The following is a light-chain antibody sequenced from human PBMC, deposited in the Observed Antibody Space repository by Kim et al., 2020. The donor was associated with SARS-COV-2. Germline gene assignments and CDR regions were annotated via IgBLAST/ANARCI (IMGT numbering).Light chain of an antibody. CDR2: AAS. CDR1: QSISNF. Sequence: SASVGDRVTITCRASQSISNFLNWYQQKPGEAPKLLIYAASSLQSGVPSRFSGSESGTDFTLTISSLQPEDFATYYCQQSYSTPFTFGQGTKLEIK. V-gene: IGKV1-39*01. J-gene: IGKJ2*01. CDR3: QQSYSTPFT.